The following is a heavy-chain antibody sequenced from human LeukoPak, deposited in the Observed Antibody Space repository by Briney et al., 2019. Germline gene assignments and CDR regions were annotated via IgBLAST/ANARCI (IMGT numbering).Heavy chain of an antibody. CDR1: GGTFISYA. CDR3: ARDSPYYYDSSGGRFDAFDI. V-gene: IGHV1-69*13. D-gene: IGHD3-22*01. Sequence: GASVKVSCKASGGTFISYAISWVRQAPGQGPEWMGGIIPIFGTANYAQKFQGRVTITADESTSTAYMELSSLRSEDTAVYYCARDSPYYYDSSGGRFDAFDIWGQGTMVTVSS. CDR2: IIPIFGTA. J-gene: IGHJ3*02.